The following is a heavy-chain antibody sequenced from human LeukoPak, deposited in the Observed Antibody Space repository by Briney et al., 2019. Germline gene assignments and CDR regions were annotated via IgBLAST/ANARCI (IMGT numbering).Heavy chain of an antibody. V-gene: IGHV1-46*01. Sequence: GASVKLSCKASGYTFTSYYLHWVRQAPGQGLEWMGIINPSGGSASYAQKFQGRVTMTRDTSTSTVYMELSSLRSGDTAMYYCARDLSGSRRVDAFDIWGQGTMVTVSS. CDR3: ARDLSGSRRVDAFDI. CDR2: INPSGGSA. CDR1: GYTFTSYY. J-gene: IGHJ3*02. D-gene: IGHD1-26*01.